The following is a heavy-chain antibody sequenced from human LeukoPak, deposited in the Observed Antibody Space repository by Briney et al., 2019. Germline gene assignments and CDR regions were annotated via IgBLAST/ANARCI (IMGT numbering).Heavy chain of an antibody. CDR3: ARDMGRTWYGPPDY. J-gene: IGHJ4*02. CDR1: GFIFSNYG. CDR2: IWNDGSET. V-gene: IGHV3-33*01. D-gene: IGHD6-13*01. Sequence: GGSLRLSCAASGFIFSNYGLHWVRQAPGKRLEWVAVIWNDGSETFHADSVKGRFRIARDNSKNTLYLQMNSLRAEDTAVYFCARDMGRTWYGPPDYWGQGTLVTVSS.